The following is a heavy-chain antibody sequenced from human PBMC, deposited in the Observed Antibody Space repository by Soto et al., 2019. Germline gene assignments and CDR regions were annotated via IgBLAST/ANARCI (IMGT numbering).Heavy chain of an antibody. Sequence: QVQLVQSGAEVKKPGSSVKVSCKASGGTFSSYTISWVRQAPGQGLECMGRIIPILGIANYAQKFQGRVTITADKSTSTAYMELSSLRSEDTAVYYCARVSGYLWEFSRWFDPWGQGTLVTVSS. V-gene: IGHV1-69*02. CDR3: ARVSGYLWEFSRWFDP. D-gene: IGHD3-16*01. CDR1: GGTFSSYT. CDR2: IIPILGIA. J-gene: IGHJ5*02.